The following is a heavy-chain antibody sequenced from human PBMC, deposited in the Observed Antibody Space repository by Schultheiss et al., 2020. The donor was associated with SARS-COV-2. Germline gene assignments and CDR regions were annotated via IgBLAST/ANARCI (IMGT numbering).Heavy chain of an antibody. J-gene: IGHJ6*02. V-gene: IGHV4-61*01. CDR2: INYRGNT. Sequence: SETLSLTCAVSGGSISSSNWWSWIRQPPGKGLEWIGYINYRGNTNYNPSLKSRVTMSVETSKNQFSLRLRSVTAADTAVYYCARDGGSGTYYPEYYGMDVWGQGSTVTVSS. CDR3: ARDGGSGTYYPEYYGMDV. CDR1: GGSISSSNW. D-gene: IGHD3-10*01.